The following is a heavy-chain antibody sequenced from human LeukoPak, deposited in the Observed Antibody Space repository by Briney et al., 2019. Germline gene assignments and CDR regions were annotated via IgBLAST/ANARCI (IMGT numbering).Heavy chain of an antibody. Sequence: GGSLRHSCAASGFTFSNAWMSWVRQAPGKGLEWVGRIKSKTDGGTTDYAAPVKGRFTISRDDSKNTLYLQMNSLKTEDTAVYYCTTDLYYYDSSASADYWGQGTLVTVSS. CDR2: IKSKTDGGTT. CDR3: TTDLYYYDSSASADY. V-gene: IGHV3-15*01. CDR1: GFTFSNAW. J-gene: IGHJ4*02. D-gene: IGHD3-22*01.